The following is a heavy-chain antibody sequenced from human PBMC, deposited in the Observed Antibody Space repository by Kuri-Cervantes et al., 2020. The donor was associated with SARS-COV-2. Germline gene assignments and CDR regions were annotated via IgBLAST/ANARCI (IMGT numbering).Heavy chain of an antibody. CDR1: GFIFSDYY. Sequence: GESLKISCTASGFIFSDYYMTWIRQAPGKGLEWVAVISYDGSNKYYADSVKGRFTISRDNSKNTLYLQMNSLRAEDTAVYYCARDPTLDYDFWGGYYIWFDPWGQGTLVTVSS. CDR2: ISYDGSNK. D-gene: IGHD3-3*01. V-gene: IGHV3-30-3*01. J-gene: IGHJ5*02. CDR3: ARDPTLDYDFWGGYYIWFDP.